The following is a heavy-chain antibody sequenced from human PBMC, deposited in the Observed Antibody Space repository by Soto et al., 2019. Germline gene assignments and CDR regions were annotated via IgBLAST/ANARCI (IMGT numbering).Heavy chain of an antibody. D-gene: IGHD3-10*01. CDR3: ASSYYGSGNPKDYYYGMDV. V-gene: IGHV1-3*01. Sequence: QVQLVQSGAEVKKPGASVKVSVKASGYTFTSYAMHWVRQAPGQRLEWMGWFNAGNGNTKYSQKFQGRVTITSDTSARTAYMELSRLRSEDTALYYGASSYYGSGNPKDYYYGMDVWGQGTTVTVSS. J-gene: IGHJ6*02. CDR2: FNAGNGNT. CDR1: GYTFTSYA.